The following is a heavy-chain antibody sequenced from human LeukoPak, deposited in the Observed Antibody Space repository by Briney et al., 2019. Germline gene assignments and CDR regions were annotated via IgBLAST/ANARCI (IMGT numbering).Heavy chain of an antibody. CDR3: ARGLNTLVRGASDAFDL. D-gene: IGHD3-10*01. V-gene: IGHV1-46*01. J-gene: IGHJ3*01. CDR2: INPSGGST. Sequence: GASVKVSRKASGYTFTSYYMHWVRQAPGQGLEWMGIINPSGGSTGYAQKFQGRVTMTRDTSTSTVYMELSSLRSEDSAVYYCARGLNTLVRGASDAFDLWGQGTMVTVSS. CDR1: GYTFTSYY.